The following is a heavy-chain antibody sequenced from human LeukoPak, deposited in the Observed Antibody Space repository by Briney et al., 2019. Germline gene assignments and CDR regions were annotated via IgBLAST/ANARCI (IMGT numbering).Heavy chain of an antibody. CDR2: IYHDGST. CDR3: AREGLITIVRGVNFGY. V-gene: IGHV4-38-2*02. D-gene: IGHD3-10*01. J-gene: IGHJ4*02. CDR1: GYSVSTDYY. Sequence: PSETLSLTCTVSGYSVSTDYYWGWIWQPPGKGLEWIGNIYHDGSTYYNPSLKSRVTISVDTSKNQFSLKLTSVTAADTAVYYCAREGLITIVRGVNFGYWGQGTLVSVSS.